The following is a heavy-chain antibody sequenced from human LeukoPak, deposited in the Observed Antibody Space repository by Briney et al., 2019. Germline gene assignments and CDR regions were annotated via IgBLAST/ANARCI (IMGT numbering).Heavy chain of an antibody. J-gene: IGHJ6*02. D-gene: IGHD2-2*02. CDR1: GYTFTSYY. CDR2: MNPNSGNT. CDR3: ARGEYCSSTSCYTPYYYYYGMDV. Sequence: ASVKVSCKASGYTFTSYYMHWVRQAPGQGLEWMGWMNPNSGNTGYAQKFQGRVTMTRNTSISTAYMELSSLRSEDTAVYYCARGEYCSSTSCYTPYYYYYGMDVWGQGTTVTVSS. V-gene: IGHV1-8*02.